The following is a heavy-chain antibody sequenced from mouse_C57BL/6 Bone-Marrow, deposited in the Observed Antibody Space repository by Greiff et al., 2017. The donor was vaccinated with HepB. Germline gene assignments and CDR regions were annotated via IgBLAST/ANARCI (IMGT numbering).Heavy chain of an antibody. J-gene: IGHJ2*01. V-gene: IGHV1-22*01. Sequence: VQLQQSGPELVKPGASVKMSCKASGYTFTDYNMHWVKQSHGKSLEWIGYINPNNGGTSYNQKFKGKATLTVNKSSSTAYMELLSLTSGDSAVYYCARCCYGRGDYWGQGTTLTVSS. D-gene: IGHD1-1*01. CDR2: INPNNGGT. CDR1: GYTFTDYN. CDR3: ARCCYGRGDY.